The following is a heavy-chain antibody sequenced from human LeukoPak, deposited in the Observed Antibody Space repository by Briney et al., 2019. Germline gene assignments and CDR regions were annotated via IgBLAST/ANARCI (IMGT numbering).Heavy chain of an antibody. J-gene: IGHJ4*02. D-gene: IGHD3-3*01. V-gene: IGHV3-23*01. Sequence: PGGSLRLSCAASGFTFSSYAMSWVRQAPGKGLEWVSAISGSGGSTYYADSVKGRFTISRDNSKNTPYLQMNSLRAEDTAVYYCASEWLIYRYFDYWGQGTLVTVSS. CDR3: ASEWLIYRYFDY. CDR2: ISGSGGST. CDR1: GFTFSSYA.